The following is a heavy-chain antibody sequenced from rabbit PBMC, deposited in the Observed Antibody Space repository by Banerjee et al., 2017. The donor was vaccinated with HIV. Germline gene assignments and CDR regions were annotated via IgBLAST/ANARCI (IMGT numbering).Heavy chain of an antibody. D-gene: IGHD1-1*01. CDR2: IYAGSSGTT. CDR1: GFSFSSGYY. CDR3: AKVGNSGDSAL. J-gene: IGHJ4*01. Sequence: QSLEESGGDLVKPGASLTLTCTASGFSFSSGYYMCWVRQAPGKGLEWIACIYAGSSGTTYHASWAKGRFTISKTSSSTVTLQMTSLTAADTDTYFCAKVGNSGDSALWGPGTLVTVS. V-gene: IGHV1S40*01.